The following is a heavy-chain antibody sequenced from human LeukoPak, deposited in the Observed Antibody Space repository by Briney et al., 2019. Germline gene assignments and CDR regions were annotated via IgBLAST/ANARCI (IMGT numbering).Heavy chain of an antibody. CDR1: GGSISSYY. J-gene: IGHJ5*02. V-gene: IGHV4-59*01. CDR2: IYYSGST. D-gene: IGHD6-13*01. CDR3: ARVKVPAAGTWWFDP. Sequence: PSETLSLTCTVSGGSISSYYWSWIRQPPGKGLEWIGYIYYSGSTNYNPSLKSRVTISVDTSKNQFSLKLSSVTAADTAVYYCARVKVPAAGTWWFDPLGPGNPGHRLL.